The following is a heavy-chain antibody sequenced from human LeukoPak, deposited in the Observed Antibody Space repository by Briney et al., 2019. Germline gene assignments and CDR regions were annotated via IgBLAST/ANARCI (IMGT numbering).Heavy chain of an antibody. CDR2: IWYDGSNK. V-gene: IGHV3-33*01. J-gene: IGHJ3*02. D-gene: IGHD5-12*01. CDR3: ARVRGYSGYEGAFDI. Sequence: GGSLRLSCAASGFTFSSYGMHWVRQAPGKGLEWVAVIWYDGSNKYYADSVKGRFTISRDDSKNTLYLQMNSLRAEDTAVYYCARVRGYSGYEGAFDIWGQGTMVTVSS. CDR1: GFTFSSYG.